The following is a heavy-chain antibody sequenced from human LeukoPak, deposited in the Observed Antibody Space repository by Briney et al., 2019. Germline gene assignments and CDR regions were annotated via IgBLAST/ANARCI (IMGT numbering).Heavy chain of an antibody. J-gene: IGHJ5*02. V-gene: IGHV5-51*01. CDR2: IYPGDSDT. CDR1: GYSFTSCW. Sequence: TGESLKISCKGSGYSFTSCWIGWVRQMPGKGLEWMGIIYPGDSDTRYSPSFQGQVTISAGKSISTAYLQWSSLKASDTAMYYCARQAIFGVVTAFDPWGQGTLVTVSS. D-gene: IGHD3-3*01. CDR3: ARQAIFGVVTAFDP.